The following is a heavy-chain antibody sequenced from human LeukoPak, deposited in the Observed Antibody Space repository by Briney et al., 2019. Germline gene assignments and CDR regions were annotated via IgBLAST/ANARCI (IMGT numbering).Heavy chain of an antibody. V-gene: IGHV1-2*02. Sequence: ASVKVSCKASGYTFTGYYMHWVRQAPGQGLEWMGWINPNSGDTNYAQKFQGRVTMTRDTSISTAYMELSRLRSDDTAVYYCARDAPYDFWSGYYLDYWGQGTLVTVSS. J-gene: IGHJ4*02. D-gene: IGHD3-3*01. CDR2: INPNSGDT. CDR1: GYTFTGYY. CDR3: ARDAPYDFWSGYYLDY.